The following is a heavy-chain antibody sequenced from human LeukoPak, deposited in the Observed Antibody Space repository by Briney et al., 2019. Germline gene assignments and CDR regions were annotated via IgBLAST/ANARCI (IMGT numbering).Heavy chain of an antibody. V-gene: IGHV1-69*06. J-gene: IGHJ6*03. CDR1: GDTFRRYA. D-gene: IGHD3-3*01. CDR3: ARTYYDFWSGYSPRNNYMDV. CDR2: IIPIFGAA. Sequence: SVKVSCKTSGDTFRRYAIIWVRQAPGQGLEWMGGIIPIFGAANYAQKFQGRVTFTAEKSTNTVYMDLSSLRSEDTAVYYCARTYYDFWSGYSPRNNYMDVWGKGTTVTVSS.